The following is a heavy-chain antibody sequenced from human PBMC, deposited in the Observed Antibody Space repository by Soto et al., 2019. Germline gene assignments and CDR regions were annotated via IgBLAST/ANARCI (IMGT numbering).Heavy chain of an antibody. CDR1: GYIFTSYY. V-gene: IGHV1-46*03. D-gene: IGHD3-10*01. Sequence: ASVKISCKASGYIFTSYYIHWVRQAPGQGLEWMGWINPFDGSRMFAQSFQGRVTMTRDTSTSTVYMEVSSLRSEDTAVYYCSRVDPGETSPFDHWGQGTLVTVS. J-gene: IGHJ4*02. CDR2: INPFDGSR. CDR3: SRVDPGETSPFDH.